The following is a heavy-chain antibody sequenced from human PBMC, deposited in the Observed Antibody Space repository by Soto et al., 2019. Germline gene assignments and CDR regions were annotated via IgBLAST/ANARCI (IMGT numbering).Heavy chain of an antibody. Sequence: ASVKVSCKVSGYTLTELSMHWVRQAPGKGLEWMGGFDPEDGETIYAQKFQGRVTMTEDTSTDTAYMELSSLRSEDTAVYYCATSRTYYYDDQRYFDYWGQGTLVTVSS. CDR3: ATSRTYYYDDQRYFDY. CDR1: GYTLTELS. D-gene: IGHD3-22*01. V-gene: IGHV1-24*01. J-gene: IGHJ4*02. CDR2: FDPEDGET.